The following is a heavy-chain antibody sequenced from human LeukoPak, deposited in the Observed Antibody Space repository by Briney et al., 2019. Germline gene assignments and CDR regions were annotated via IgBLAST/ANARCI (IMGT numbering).Heavy chain of an antibody. Sequence: ASVKVSCKASGYTFTSYDINWVRQATGQGLEWMGWMNPNSGNTGYAQKFQGRVTITRNTSISTAYMELSSLRSEDTAVYYCARDGYDFWSGYYTVAFDIWGQGTMVTVSS. CDR1: GYTFTSYD. CDR2: MNPNSGNT. V-gene: IGHV1-8*03. J-gene: IGHJ3*02. D-gene: IGHD3-3*01. CDR3: ARDGYDFWSGYYTVAFDI.